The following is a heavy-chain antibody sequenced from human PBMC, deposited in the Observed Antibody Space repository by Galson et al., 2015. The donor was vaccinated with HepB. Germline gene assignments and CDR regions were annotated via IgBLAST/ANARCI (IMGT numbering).Heavy chain of an antibody. J-gene: IGHJ4*02. D-gene: IGHD4-11*01. Sequence: SLRLSCAASGFTFRGYWMSWVRQAPGKGLGWVANIKQDGSEKYYVDSVKGRFTISRDNARNSVYLQINSLRAEDTAIYYCTRGQTTSEYWGQGTLVTVSS. CDR1: GFTFRGYW. CDR2: IKQDGSEK. V-gene: IGHV3-7*01. CDR3: TRGQTTSEY.